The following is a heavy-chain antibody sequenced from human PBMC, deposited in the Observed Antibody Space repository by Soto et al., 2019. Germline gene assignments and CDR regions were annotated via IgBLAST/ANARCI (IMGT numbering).Heavy chain of an antibody. D-gene: IGHD3-22*01. J-gene: IGHJ6*02. CDR1: GGSLSNYG. CDR3: ARGDATKIVVTTYYGMDV. Sequence: QVQLVQSGAEVKKPGSSVKVSCKASGGSLSNYGISWVRQAPGQGLEWMGAIIPVFGTPNYAQKFQDRVTITAAESTNTVYMEVRSLTSEDTAVYYCARGDATKIVVTTYYGMDVWGQGTTVTVSS. CDR2: IIPVFGTP. V-gene: IGHV1-69*12.